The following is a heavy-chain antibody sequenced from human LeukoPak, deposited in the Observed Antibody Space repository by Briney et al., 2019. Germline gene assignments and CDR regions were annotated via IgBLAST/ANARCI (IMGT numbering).Heavy chain of an antibody. CDR1: GGSISSYY. CDR2: IYYSGST. Sequence: PSETLSLTCTVSGGSISSYYWSWIRQPPGKGLEWIGYIYYSGSTSYNPSLKSRVTISVDTSKNQFSLKLSSVTAADTAVYYCARHKYGSGSYFDYWGQGTLVTVSS. V-gene: IGHV4-59*01. CDR3: ARHKYGSGSYFDY. D-gene: IGHD3-10*01. J-gene: IGHJ4*02.